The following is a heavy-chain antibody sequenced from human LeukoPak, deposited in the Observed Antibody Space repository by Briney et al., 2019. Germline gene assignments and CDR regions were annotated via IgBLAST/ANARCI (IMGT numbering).Heavy chain of an antibody. D-gene: IGHD1-26*01. CDR2: ISYDGSNK. V-gene: IGHV3-30-3*01. CDR1: GFTFSSYA. J-gene: IGHJ5*02. Sequence: GGSLRLSCAASGFTFSSYAMHWVRQAPGKGLEWVAVISYDGSNKYYADSVKGRFTISRDNSKNTLYLQMNSLRAEDTAVYYCARDPTKNSGSYYEYNWFDPWGQGTLVTVSS. CDR3: ARDPTKNSGSYYEYNWFDP.